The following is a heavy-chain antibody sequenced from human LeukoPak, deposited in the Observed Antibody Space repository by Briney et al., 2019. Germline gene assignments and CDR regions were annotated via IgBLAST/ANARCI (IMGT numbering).Heavy chain of an antibody. CDR1: GYTFTNYY. Sequence: GASVKVSCKAAGYTFTNYYMQWVRQAPGQGLEWMGIINPRDGSTSYAQKFQGRVTVTRDTSTSTVYMELSGLRSEDTAVYYCARVYCSGGSCYEFDFWGQGTLVTVSS. CDR3: ARVYCSGGSCYEFDF. CDR2: INPRDGST. D-gene: IGHD2-15*01. V-gene: IGHV1-46*03. J-gene: IGHJ4*02.